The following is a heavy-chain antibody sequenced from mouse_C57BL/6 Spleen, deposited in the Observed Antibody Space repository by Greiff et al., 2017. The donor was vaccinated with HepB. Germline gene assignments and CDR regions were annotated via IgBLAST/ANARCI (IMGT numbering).Heavy chain of an antibody. CDR1: GYAFSSYW. Sequence: QVQLKESGAELVKPGASVKISCKASGYAFSSYWMNWVKQRPGKGLEWIGQIYPGDGDTNYNGKFKGKATLTADKSSSTAYMQLSSLTSEDSAVYFCARGGNYEGYFDVWGTGTTVTVSS. CDR3: ARGGNYEGYFDV. D-gene: IGHD2-1*01. V-gene: IGHV1-80*01. CDR2: IYPGDGDT. J-gene: IGHJ1*03.